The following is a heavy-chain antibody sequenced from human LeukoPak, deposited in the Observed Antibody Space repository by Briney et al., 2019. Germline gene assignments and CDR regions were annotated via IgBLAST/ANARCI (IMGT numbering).Heavy chain of an antibody. Sequence: ASVKVSCKASGYTFTSYAMNWVRQAPGQGLEWMGWINTNTGNPTYAQGFTGRFVFSLDTSVSTAYLQISSLKAEDTAVYYCARDRRVVVVPAANYYYYYMDVWGKGTTVTVSS. J-gene: IGHJ6*03. CDR2: INTNTGNP. V-gene: IGHV7-4-1*02. CDR3: ARDRRVVVVPAANYYYYYMDV. D-gene: IGHD2-2*01. CDR1: GYTFTSYA.